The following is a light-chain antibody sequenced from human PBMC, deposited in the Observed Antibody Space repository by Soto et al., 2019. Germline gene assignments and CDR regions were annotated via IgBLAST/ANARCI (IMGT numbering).Light chain of an antibody. CDR2: DTS. Sequence: EIEMTQSPATLSVSPGERATLSCRASQSVSIHLAWYQHKPGQTPRLLIYDTSTRATGVPARFSGSRSGTEFTLTINSLQSEDFAVYYCQRYNNWPLTFGGGNKV. V-gene: IGKV3-15*01. CDR1: QSVSIH. J-gene: IGKJ4*01. CDR3: QRYNNWPLT.